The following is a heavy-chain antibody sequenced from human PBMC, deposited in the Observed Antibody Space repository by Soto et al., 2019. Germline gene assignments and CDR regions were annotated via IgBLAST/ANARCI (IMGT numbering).Heavy chain of an antibody. CDR2: IYYSGST. CDR3: ASVITMVRGVIRGWFDP. CDR1: GGSISSSSYY. Sequence: SETLSLTCTVSGGSISSSSYYWGWIRQPPGKGLEWIGSIYYSGSTYYNPSLKSRVTISVDTSKNQFSLKLSSVTAADTAVYYCASVITMVRGVIRGWFDPWGQGTLVTVSS. V-gene: IGHV4-39*01. J-gene: IGHJ5*02. D-gene: IGHD3-10*01.